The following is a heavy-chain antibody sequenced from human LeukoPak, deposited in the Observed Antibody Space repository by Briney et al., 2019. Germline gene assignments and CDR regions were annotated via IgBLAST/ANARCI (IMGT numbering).Heavy chain of an antibody. V-gene: IGHV4-59*01. D-gene: IGHD1-26*01. J-gene: IGHJ3*02. Sequence: PSETLSLMCTVSGGSIRSSYWSWIRQPPGKGLEWIGYIYYSGSTNYNPSLKSRVTISLDTSKNQFSLKLSSVTPADTAVYYCARLDSGSYLGRGAFDIWGQGTMVTVPS. CDR1: GGSIRSSY. CDR2: IYYSGST. CDR3: ARLDSGSYLGRGAFDI.